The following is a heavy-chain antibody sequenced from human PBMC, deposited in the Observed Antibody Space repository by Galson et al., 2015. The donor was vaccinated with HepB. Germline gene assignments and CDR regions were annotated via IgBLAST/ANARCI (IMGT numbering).Heavy chain of an antibody. CDR2: INPANGRT. J-gene: IGHJ4*02. CDR3: ARAGRDTTGFFSYFDF. D-gene: IGHD3-22*01. CDR1: GYTFTSYS. Sequence: SVKVSCKASGYTFTSYSLHWLRQAPGQRPEWMGWINPANGRTRHSLTFQGRLSISRDTSASTVYLELSSLRSEDTALYYCARAGRDTTGFFSYFDFWGPGTLVTVSS. V-gene: IGHV1-3*01.